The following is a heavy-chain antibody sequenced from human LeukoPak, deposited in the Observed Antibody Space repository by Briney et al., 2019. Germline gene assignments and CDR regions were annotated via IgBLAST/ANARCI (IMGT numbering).Heavy chain of an antibody. CDR1: GFTFSSYA. Sequence: GGSLRLSCAASGFTFSSYAMSWVRQAPGKGLEWVSSISGSGGSTYYADSVKGRFTISRDNSKNTLYLQMNSLRDEDTAVYYCAKDVYGSGSYTQAAFDYWGQGTQVTVSS. V-gene: IGHV3-23*01. D-gene: IGHD3-10*01. CDR2: ISGSGGST. J-gene: IGHJ4*02. CDR3: AKDVYGSGSYTQAAFDY.